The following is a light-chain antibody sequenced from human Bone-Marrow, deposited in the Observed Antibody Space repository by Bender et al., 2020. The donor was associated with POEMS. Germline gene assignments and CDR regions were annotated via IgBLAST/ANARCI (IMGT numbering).Light chain of an antibody. V-gene: IGLV2-14*02. J-gene: IGLJ2*01. CDR1: SSDIGTYNF. Sequence: QSALTQPASVSGSPGQSITISCSGTSSDIGTYNFVSWYQHHPGKAPKLIIYEITKRPSGISKRFSGSKSGNTASLTISGLQAEDEADYYCSSYTSSATLVFGGGTKLTVL. CDR2: EIT. CDR3: SSYTSSATLV.